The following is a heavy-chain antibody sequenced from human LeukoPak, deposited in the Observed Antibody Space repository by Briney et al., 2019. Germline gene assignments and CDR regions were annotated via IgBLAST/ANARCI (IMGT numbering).Heavy chain of an antibody. J-gene: IGHJ6*02. CDR2: ISYDGSNK. CDR1: GFTFSSYA. V-gene: IGHV3-30-3*01. Sequence: GGSLRLSCAAFGFTFSSYAMHWVRQAPGKGLEWVAVISYDGSNKYYADSVKGRFTISRDNSKNTLYLQMNSLRAEDTAVYYCAREPFWSGYLYYYYYGMDVWGQGTTVTVSS. CDR3: AREPFWSGYLYYYYYGMDV. D-gene: IGHD3-3*01.